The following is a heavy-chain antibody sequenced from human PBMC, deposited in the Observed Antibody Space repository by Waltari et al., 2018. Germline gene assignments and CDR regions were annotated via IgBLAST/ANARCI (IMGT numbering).Heavy chain of an antibody. V-gene: IGHV4-39*02. D-gene: IGHD2-15*01. J-gene: IGHJ3*02. Sequence: QLQLQESGSGLVKSSETLSLTCTVSGGSISRSAYYWVWLRQPPGKELEWIGSIYPGGDTYYHSSLESRVRLSVDRSSNHFSMRLRSVTAADTAVYYCARRGDWLPLDAFDIWGQGTVVTVSS. CDR3: ARRGDWLPLDAFDI. CDR1: GGSISRSAYY. CDR2: IYPGGDT.